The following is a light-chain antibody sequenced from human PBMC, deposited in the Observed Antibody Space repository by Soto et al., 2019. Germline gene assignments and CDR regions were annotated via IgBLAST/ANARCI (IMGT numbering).Light chain of an antibody. CDR2: EVS. CDR3: SSFSSSSTLV. Sequence: QSALTQPASVSGSPGQSITISCTGTSSDVGGHYYDSWYQHHPGKAPKIMIYEVSNRPSGVSNRFSGSKYGNTASLTISGLQVEDEADYYCSSFSSSSTLVFGTGTKLTVL. CDR1: SSDVGGHYY. J-gene: IGLJ1*01. V-gene: IGLV2-14*01.